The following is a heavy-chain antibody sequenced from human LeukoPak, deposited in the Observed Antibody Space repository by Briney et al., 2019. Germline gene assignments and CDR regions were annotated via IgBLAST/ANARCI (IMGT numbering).Heavy chain of an antibody. CDR3: ARVLNFSRGTVTPLSNWYFDL. D-gene: IGHD4-17*01. Sequence: GGSLRLSCAASGFTFSTYAMSWVRQAPGKGLEWVSATSGGGAGSYYAGSVKGRFTISRENARNSFYLQMNSLRAGDTAVYYCARVLNFSRGTVTPLSNWYFDLWGRGTLVTVS. CDR1: GFTFSTYA. J-gene: IGHJ2*01. CDR2: TSGGGAGS. V-gene: IGHV3-23*01.